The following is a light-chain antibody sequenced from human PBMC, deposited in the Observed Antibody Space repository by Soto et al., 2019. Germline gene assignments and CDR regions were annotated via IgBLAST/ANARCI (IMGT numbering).Light chain of an antibody. CDR1: QSISAW. CDR2: AAS. CDR3: QQSYSTLIT. J-gene: IGKJ5*01. V-gene: IGKV1-39*01. Sequence: DIQMTQSPSTLSATAGDRVTITCRASQSISAWLAWYQQKPGKAPKLLIYAASSLQSGVPSRFSGSGSGTDFTLTISSLQPEDFATYYCQQSYSTLITFGQGTRLEIK.